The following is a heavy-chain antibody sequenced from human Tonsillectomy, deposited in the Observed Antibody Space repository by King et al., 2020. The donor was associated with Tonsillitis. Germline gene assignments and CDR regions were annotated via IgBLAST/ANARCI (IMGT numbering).Heavy chain of an antibody. J-gene: IGHJ4*02. CDR3: ARIDYVGYSGIVY. V-gene: IGHV3-64*01. CDR2: ISTNGGST. CDR1: GFIFRNYA. Sequence: VQLVESGGGLVQPGGSLRLSCAASGFIFRNYAMHWVRQAPGKGLEYVSAISTNGGSTYYANSVKGRFTISRDNSKNTLYLQMGSLRAEDMAVYYCARIDYVGYSGIVYWGQGTLVTVSS. D-gene: IGHD4-23*01.